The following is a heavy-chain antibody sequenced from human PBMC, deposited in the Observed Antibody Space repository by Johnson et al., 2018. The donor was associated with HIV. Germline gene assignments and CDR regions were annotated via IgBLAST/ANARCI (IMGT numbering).Heavy chain of an antibody. CDR1: GFAFRTYW. D-gene: IGHD2-21*01. Sequence: VQLVESGGGLVQPGGSLRLSCAASGFAFRTYWMAWVRQVPGKRPVWVARIYNDGSRTTYADSVRGRFTISRDNAKYTVDLQMNSLRVEDTAVYYCAKVDCGGDTCAGYDPFDLWGQGTLVTVSS. J-gene: IGHJ3*01. V-gene: IGHV3-74*03. CDR2: IYNDGSRT. CDR3: AKVDCGGDTCAGYDPFDL.